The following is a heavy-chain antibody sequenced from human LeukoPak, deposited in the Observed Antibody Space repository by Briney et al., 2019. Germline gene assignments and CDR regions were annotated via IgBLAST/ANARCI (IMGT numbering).Heavy chain of an antibody. Sequence: GGSLRLSCAASGFTFSSYGMSWVCQAPGKGLEWVSAISGSGGSTYYADSVKGRFTISRDNSKNTLYLQMNSLRAEDTAVYYCANCGYSGYGCGYWGQGTLATVSS. D-gene: IGHD5-12*01. J-gene: IGHJ4*02. CDR3: ANCGYSGYGCGY. CDR2: ISGSGGST. CDR1: GFTFSSYG. V-gene: IGHV3-23*01.